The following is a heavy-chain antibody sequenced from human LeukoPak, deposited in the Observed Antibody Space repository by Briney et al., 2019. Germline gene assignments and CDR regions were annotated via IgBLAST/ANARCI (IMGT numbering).Heavy chain of an antibody. CDR2: TKSKTDGGTT. Sequence: GSLRLSCAASGFTFSNAWMSWVRQAPGKGLEWVGRTKSKTDGGTTDYAAPVKGRFTISRDDSKNTLYLQMNSLKTEDTAVYYCTTDLSWEPLDYWGQGTLVTVSS. CDR3: TTDLSWEPLDY. D-gene: IGHD1-26*01. J-gene: IGHJ4*02. CDR1: GFTFSNAW. V-gene: IGHV3-15*01.